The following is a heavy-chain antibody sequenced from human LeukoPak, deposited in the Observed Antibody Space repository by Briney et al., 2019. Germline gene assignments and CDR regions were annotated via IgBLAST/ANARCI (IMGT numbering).Heavy chain of an antibody. CDR1: GYTLTELS. V-gene: IGHV1-24*01. D-gene: IGHD3-3*01. CDR3: ATDYDFWSGYYGLCY. J-gene: IGHJ4*02. Sequence: ASVKVSCKVSGYTLTELSMHWVRQAPGKGFEWMGGFDPEDGETIYAQKFQGRVTMTEDTPTDTAYMELSSLRSEDTAVYYCATDYDFWSGYYGLCYWGQGTLVTVSS. CDR2: FDPEDGET.